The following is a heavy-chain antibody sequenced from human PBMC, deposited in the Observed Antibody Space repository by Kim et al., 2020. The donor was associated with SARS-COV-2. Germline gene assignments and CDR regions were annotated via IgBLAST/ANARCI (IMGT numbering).Heavy chain of an antibody. CDR1: GFTFSNAW. J-gene: IGHJ6*02. CDR3: TTAPRLRYYYYGMDV. CDR2: IKSKTDGGTT. Sequence: GGSLRLSCAASGFTFSNAWMSWVRQAPGKGLEWVGRIKSKTDGGTTDYAAPVKGRFTISRDDSKNTLYLQMNSLKTEDTAVYYCTTAPRLRYYYYGMDVWGQGTTVTVSS. V-gene: IGHV3-15*01. D-gene: IGHD4-17*01.